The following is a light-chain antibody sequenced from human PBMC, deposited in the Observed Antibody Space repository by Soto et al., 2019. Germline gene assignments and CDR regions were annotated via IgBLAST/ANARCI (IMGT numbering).Light chain of an antibody. Sequence: QSVLTQPASVSGPPGQSITISCTGTTSDVGDYNYVSWYQQHPGIVPKVLIYEVSNRPSGVSYRFSGPKSGNSASLTISGLQAEDEASYYCFSYTTSSAPYVFGTGTKVTVL. V-gene: IGLV2-14*01. CDR1: TSDVGDYNY. CDR3: FSYTTSSAPYV. J-gene: IGLJ1*01. CDR2: EVS.